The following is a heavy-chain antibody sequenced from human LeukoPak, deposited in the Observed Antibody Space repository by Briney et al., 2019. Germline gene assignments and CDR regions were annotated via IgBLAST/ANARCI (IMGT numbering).Heavy chain of an antibody. CDR3: ARPTYYYDSSGFLETSYFDY. CDR2: TYPGDSDT. CDR1: GYSFTSYW. V-gene: IGHV5-51*01. Sequence: GESLKISCKGSGYSFTSYWIGWVRQMPGKGLEWMGITYPGDSDTRYSPSFQGQVTISADKSISTAYLQWSSLKASDTAMYYCARPTYYYDSSGFLETSYFDYWGQGTLVTVSS. D-gene: IGHD3-22*01. J-gene: IGHJ4*02.